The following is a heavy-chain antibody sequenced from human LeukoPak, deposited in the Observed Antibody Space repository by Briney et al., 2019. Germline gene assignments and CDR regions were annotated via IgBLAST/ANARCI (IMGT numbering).Heavy chain of an antibody. CDR1: VGSISSSSYY. D-gene: IGHD3-16*02. J-gene: IGHJ4*02. CDR3: ARGWDSYYDYVWGSYRLFDY. V-gene: IGHV4-39*07. CDR2: IYYSGRT. Sequence: KPSETLSLTCTVSVGSISSSSYYSGWIRQPPGKGLEWIGSIYYSGRTYYNPSLKSRVTISEDTSKNQFSLKLSSVTAADTAVYYCARGWDSYYDYVWGSYRLFDYWGQGTLVTVSS.